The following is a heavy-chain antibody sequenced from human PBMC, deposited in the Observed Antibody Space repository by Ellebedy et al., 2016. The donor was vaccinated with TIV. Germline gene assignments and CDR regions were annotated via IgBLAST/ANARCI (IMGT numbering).Heavy chain of an antibody. Sequence: GESLKISCKGSGYSFANYWIGWVRHMPGKGLEYLGIIYPGDSDTTYIPSFQGQVTISADKSISTAYLQWSSLEASDTAMYYCARLSASWYGFWDLWGQGTLVTVSS. J-gene: IGHJ5*02. V-gene: IGHV5-51*01. D-gene: IGHD6-13*01. CDR2: IYPGDSDT. CDR3: ARLSASWYGFWDL. CDR1: GYSFANYW.